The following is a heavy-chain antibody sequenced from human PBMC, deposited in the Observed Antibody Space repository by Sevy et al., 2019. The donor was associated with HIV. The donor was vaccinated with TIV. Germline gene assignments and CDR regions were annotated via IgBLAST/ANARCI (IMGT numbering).Heavy chain of an antibody. D-gene: IGHD3-10*01. CDR1: GGSTTSGSYY. CDR3: AREADYYGSGSYRFFDL. CDR2: IFPSGST. J-gene: IGHJ2*01. Sequence: SETLSLTCTVSGGSTTSGSYYFTWIRQPAGKRLEWIGRIFPSGSTDYNPSLKSRITMSVDTSKNQFSLNLRSVTATDTAVYYCAREADYYGSGSYRFFDLWGRGTLVTVSS. V-gene: IGHV4-61*02.